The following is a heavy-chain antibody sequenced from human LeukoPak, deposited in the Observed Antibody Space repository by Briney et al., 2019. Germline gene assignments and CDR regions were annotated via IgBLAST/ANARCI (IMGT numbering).Heavy chain of an antibody. D-gene: IGHD1-26*01. V-gene: IGHV1-69*04. CDR2: IIPILGIA. J-gene: IGHJ6*02. Sequence: SVKVSCKSSGGTFSSYAISWVRQAPGQGLGWMGSIIPILGIANYAQKFQGRVTITADKSTSTAYMELSRLRSEDTAVYYCASTPPRLGATNYYYYGMDVWGQGTTVTVSS. CDR1: GGTFSSYA. CDR3: ASTPPRLGATNYYYYGMDV.